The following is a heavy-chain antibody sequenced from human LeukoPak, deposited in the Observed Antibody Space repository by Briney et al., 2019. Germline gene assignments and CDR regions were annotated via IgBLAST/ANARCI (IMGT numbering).Heavy chain of an antibody. CDR3: ARYCYDSSGYFSPRDY. CDR1: GFTFSDYY. D-gene: IGHD3-22*01. CDR2: ISSSGSTI. V-gene: IGHV3-11*01. J-gene: IGHJ4*02. Sequence: PGGSLRLSCAASGFTFSDYYMSWIRQAPGKGLEWVSYISSSGSTIYYADSVKGRFTISRDNAKNSLYLQMNSLRAEDTAVYYCARYCYDSSGYFSPRDYWGQGTLVTVSS.